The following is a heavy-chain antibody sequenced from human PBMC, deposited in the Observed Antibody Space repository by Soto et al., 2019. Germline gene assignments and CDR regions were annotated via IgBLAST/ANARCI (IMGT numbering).Heavy chain of an antibody. Sequence: GGSLRLSCAASGFTFSYYGMHWVRQAPGKGLEWVAVMSYDGSNEYYADSVTGRFTISRDNSKNTLYLQMNSLRAEDTAVYYCAKDLLSNYDILTGYYTGIIDYWGQGTLVTVSS. V-gene: IGHV3-30*18. J-gene: IGHJ4*02. CDR3: AKDLLSNYDILTGYYTGIIDY. CDR1: GFTFSYYG. D-gene: IGHD3-9*01. CDR2: MSYDGSNE.